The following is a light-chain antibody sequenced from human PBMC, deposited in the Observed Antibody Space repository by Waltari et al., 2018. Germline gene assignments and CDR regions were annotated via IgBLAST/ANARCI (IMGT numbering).Light chain of an antibody. V-gene: IGLV2-14*01. CDR3: SSDTSSGTYV. CDR2: DVS. J-gene: IGLJ1*01. Sequence: QSALTQPASVSGSPGQSITISCTGTSSHLGGYNHVSWYQQLPGKAPKLMIYDVSERPSGVSNRFSGSKSGNTASLTISGLQAEDEADYYCSSDTSSGTYVFGTGTKVTVL. CDR1: SSHLGGYNH.